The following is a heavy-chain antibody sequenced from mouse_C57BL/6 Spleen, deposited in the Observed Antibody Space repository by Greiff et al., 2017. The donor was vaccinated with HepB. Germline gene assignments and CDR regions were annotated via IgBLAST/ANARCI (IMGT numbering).Heavy chain of an antibody. CDR3: TAYSNSAY. Sequence: EVQLQQSGGGLVQPGGSMKLSCVASGFTFSNYWMNWVRQSPEKGLEWVAQIRLKSDNYATHYAESVKGRFTISRDDSKSSVYLQMNNLRAEDTGIYYCTAYSNSAYWGQGTLVTVSA. J-gene: IGHJ3*01. D-gene: IGHD2-5*01. V-gene: IGHV6-3*01. CDR1: GFTFSNYW. CDR2: IRLKSDNYAT.